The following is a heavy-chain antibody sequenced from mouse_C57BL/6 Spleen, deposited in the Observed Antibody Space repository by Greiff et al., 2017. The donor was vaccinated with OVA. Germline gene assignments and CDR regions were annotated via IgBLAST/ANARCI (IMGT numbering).Heavy chain of an antibody. J-gene: IGHJ1*03. CDR1: GFTFSDYY. CDR3: AREGDYFVSYWYFDV. Sequence: EVKLMESAGGLVQPGSSMKLSCTASGFTFSDYYMAWVRQVPEKGLEWVANINYDGSSTYYLDSLKSRFIISRDNAKNILYLQMSSLKSEDTATYYCAREGDYFVSYWYFDVWGTGTTVTVSS. CDR2: INYDGSST. D-gene: IGHD2-13*01. V-gene: IGHV5-16*01.